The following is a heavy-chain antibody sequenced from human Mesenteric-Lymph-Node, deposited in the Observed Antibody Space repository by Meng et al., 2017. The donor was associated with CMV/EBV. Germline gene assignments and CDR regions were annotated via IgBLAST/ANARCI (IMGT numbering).Heavy chain of an antibody. J-gene: IGHJ4*02. V-gene: IGHV4-39*07. Sequence: SETLSLTCTVSGDSITSGRYYWGWIRQPPGRRLEWIGTIYYTGSTYYNPSLKSRVTISIDPSKNQLSLKLSSVTAADTAVYYCARGNHYDSSGYRVDPYYFDYWGQGTLVTVSS. CDR2: IYYTGST. D-gene: IGHD3-22*01. CDR1: GDSITSGRYY. CDR3: ARGNHYDSSGYRVDPYYFDY.